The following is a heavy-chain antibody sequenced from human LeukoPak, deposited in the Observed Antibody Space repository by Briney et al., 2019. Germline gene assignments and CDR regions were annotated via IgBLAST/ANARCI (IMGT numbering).Heavy chain of an antibody. D-gene: IGHD3-10*01. CDR2: IDWHDDK. CDR3: ARLHPFGYFDY. CDR1: GFSLSTSGMR. V-gene: IGHV2-70*04. Sequence: SGPALVKPTQTLTLTCTFSGFSLSTSGMRVSWIRQPPGKALEWLARIDWHDDKFYSTSLKTRLTISKDTSKNQVVLTMTKMDPVDTATCYCARLHPFGYFDYWGQGTLVTVSS. J-gene: IGHJ4*02.